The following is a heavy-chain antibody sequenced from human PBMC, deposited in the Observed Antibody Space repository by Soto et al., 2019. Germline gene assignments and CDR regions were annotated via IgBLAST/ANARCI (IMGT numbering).Heavy chain of an antibody. CDR3: ANFPRDITIFGVVTSYNWFDP. CDR1: GFTFSSYS. J-gene: IGHJ5*02. V-gene: IGHV3-23*01. Sequence: GGSLRLSCAASGFTFSSYSMNWVRQAPGKGLEWVSYISGSGGSTYYADSAKGRFTISRDNSKNTLYLQMSSLRAEDTAVYYCANFPRDITIFGVVTSYNWFDPWGQGTLVTVSS. D-gene: IGHD3-3*01. CDR2: ISGSGGST.